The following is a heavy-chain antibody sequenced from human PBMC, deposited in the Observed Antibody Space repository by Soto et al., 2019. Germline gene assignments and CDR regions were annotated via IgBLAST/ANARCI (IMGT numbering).Heavy chain of an antibody. V-gene: IGHV1-58*01. D-gene: IGHD3-22*01. CDR1: GFTFTNSA. Sequence: ASVKVSCKASGFTFTNSAVQWVRQARGQRLEWIGWIVVGSGNTDYAQKFQERVTITRDVSTDTAYMELSSLRSEDTAVYYCAADRLTYYYDSSGYSFDYWGQGTLVTVSS. CDR2: IVVGSGNT. J-gene: IGHJ4*02. CDR3: AADRLTYYYDSSGYSFDY.